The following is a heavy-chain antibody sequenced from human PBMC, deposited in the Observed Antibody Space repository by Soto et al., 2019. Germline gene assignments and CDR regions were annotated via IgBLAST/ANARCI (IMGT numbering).Heavy chain of an antibody. CDR2: IIPIFGTA. D-gene: IGHD1-26*01. CDR3: ARAIVGPTTTGWLDP. V-gene: IGHV1-69*13. CDR1: GGTFSRYA. Sequence: SVKVSCKASGGTFSRYAISWVRQAPGQGLEWMGGIIPIFGTANYAQKFQGRVTITADESTSTAYMELSSLRFEGTAVYYCARAIVGPTTTGWLDPWGQGTLVTVSS. J-gene: IGHJ5*02.